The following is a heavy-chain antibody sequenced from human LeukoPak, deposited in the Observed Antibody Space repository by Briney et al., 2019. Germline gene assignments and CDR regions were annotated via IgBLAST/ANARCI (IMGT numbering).Heavy chain of an antibody. D-gene: IGHD3-16*01. CDR2: IATSGTT. CDR3: VAYSDSWFDP. Sequence: PSETLSLTCTVSGGSVNSYYWAWIRQPAAKGLEWIGRIATSGTTKYNPSLESRVSMSIDTSKNQLSLKLSSVTAADTAVYYCVAYSDSWFDPWGQGTLVTVSS. J-gene: IGHJ5*02. CDR1: GGSVNSYY. V-gene: IGHV4-4*07.